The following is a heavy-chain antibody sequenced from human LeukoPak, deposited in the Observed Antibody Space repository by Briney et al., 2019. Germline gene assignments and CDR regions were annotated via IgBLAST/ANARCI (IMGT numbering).Heavy chain of an antibody. CDR1: GFTFSSYA. J-gene: IGHJ3*02. V-gene: IGHV3-23*01. CDR3: AKVLSSWEESGVFDI. D-gene: IGHD1-26*01. Sequence: GGSLRLSCAASGFTFSSYAMSWVRQAPGKGLEWVSAVSGSGGSTYYADSVKGRFTISRDNSKNTLYLQMNSLRAEDTAVYYCAKVLSSWEESGVFDIWGQGTMVTVSS. CDR2: VSGSGGST.